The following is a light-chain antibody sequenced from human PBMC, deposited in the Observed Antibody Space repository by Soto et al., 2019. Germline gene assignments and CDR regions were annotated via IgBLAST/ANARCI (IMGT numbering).Light chain of an antibody. CDR3: SSYTTTYTVL. CDR2: EVS. J-gene: IGLJ2*01. CDR1: SSDVGGYNY. V-gene: IGLV2-14*01. Sequence: QSALTQPASVSGSPGQSITIYCTGTSSDVGGYNYVSWYQQHPDKAPKLIIYEVSNRPSGVSIRISGSKSANTASLTISGLQAEDAADYYCSSYTTTYTVLFVGGTKLTVL.